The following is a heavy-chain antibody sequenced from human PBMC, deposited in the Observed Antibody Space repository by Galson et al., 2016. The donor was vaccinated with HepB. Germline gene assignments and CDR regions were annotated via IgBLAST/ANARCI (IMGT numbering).Heavy chain of an antibody. D-gene: IGHD3-16*01. J-gene: IGHJ4*02. CDR3: ARDLGVHAGNY. V-gene: IGHV3-13*01. CDR2: MRPAGDK. Sequence: SLRLSCAISGFTFNDYDMHWVRQGTGEGLEWVANMRPAGDKYYPGSVKGRFTVSRDNAKNSLFLQMNSLRVEDTAVHYCARDLGVHAGNYWGQGTLVSVSS. CDR1: GFTFNDYD.